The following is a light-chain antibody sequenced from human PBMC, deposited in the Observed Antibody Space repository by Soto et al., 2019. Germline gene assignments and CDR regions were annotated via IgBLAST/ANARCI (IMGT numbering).Light chain of an antibody. V-gene: IGLV2-14*01. CDR2: DVA. J-gene: IGLJ2*01. CDR1: SSDIGGYNS. CDR3: SSYTSSSTRV. Sequence: QSALTQPASVSGSPGQSITISYTGTSSDIGGYNSVSWYQQHPGKAPQLLIYDVAYRPSGISSRFSGSKSGNTASLTISGLQAEDEADYYCSSYTSSSTRVFGGGTKVTVL.